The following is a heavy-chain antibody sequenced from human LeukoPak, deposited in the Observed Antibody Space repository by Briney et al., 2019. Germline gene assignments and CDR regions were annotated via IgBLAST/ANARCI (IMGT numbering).Heavy chain of an antibody. D-gene: IGHD2-2*01. CDR1: GFTFGDYA. V-gene: IGHV3-72*01. Sequence: GRSLRLSCTASGFTFGDYAMSWIRQAPGKGLEWVGRSRIKADNYITQYAASVRDRFTISRDESKSWLYLQMNSLKIEDTAIYYCARGYHSFDFWGQGTMVTVSS. J-gene: IGHJ3*01. CDR3: ARGYHSFDF. CDR2: SRIKADNYIT.